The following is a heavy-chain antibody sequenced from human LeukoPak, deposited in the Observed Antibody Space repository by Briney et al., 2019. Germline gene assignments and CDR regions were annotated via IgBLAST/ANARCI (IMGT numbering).Heavy chain of an antibody. V-gene: IGHV4-39*07. CDR1: GGSISSSSYY. D-gene: IGHD3-3*01. CDR2: IYYSGST. Sequence: PSETLSLTCTVSGGSISSSSYYWGWIRQPPGKGLEWIGSIYYSGSTYYNPSLKSRVTISVDTSKNQFSLKLSSVTAADTAVYYCARVGGYYDFWSGYYSYYYYYMDVWGKGTTVTVSS. J-gene: IGHJ6*03. CDR3: ARVGGYYDFWSGYYSYYYYYMDV.